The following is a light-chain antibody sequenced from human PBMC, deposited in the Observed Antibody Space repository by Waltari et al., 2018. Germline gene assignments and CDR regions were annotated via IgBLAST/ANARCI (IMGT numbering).Light chain of an antibody. J-gene: IGKJ2*03. V-gene: IGKV1-6*01. CDR1: QAIRNE. Sequence: AVQMTQSPSSLSESVGDRVTITCRASQAIRNELGWYQQKPGKAPKLLIYAASRLQSGVPSRFSGSGSGTDFSLTISSLQPEDFATYYCLQDNNYPLSFGQGTKLEIK. CDR2: AAS. CDR3: LQDNNYPLS.